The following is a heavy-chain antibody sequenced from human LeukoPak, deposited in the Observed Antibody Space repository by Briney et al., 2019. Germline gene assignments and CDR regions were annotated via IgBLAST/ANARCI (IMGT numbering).Heavy chain of an antibody. J-gene: IGHJ5*01. CDR3: AKDSRISGSFSGFDS. D-gene: IGHD1-26*01. CDR1: GFTFSTYW. V-gene: IGHV3-74*01. CDR2: MNSDGSTT. Sequence: GGSLRLSCAASGFTFSTYWMHWVRQAPGKGLVLVSRMNSDGSTTSYADSVKGRFTISKDNAKNTLYLQMNSLKAEDTAVYYCAKDSRISGSFSGFDSWGRGTLVTVSS.